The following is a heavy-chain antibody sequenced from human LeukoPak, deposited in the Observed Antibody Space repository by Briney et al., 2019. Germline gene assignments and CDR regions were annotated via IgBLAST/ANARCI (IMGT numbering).Heavy chain of an antibody. V-gene: IGHV4-59*01. D-gene: IGHD5-18*01. CDR1: GGSISSYY. CDR3: ARDAGLYSYALDY. J-gene: IGHJ4*02. Sequence: SETLSLTCTVSGGSISSYYWSWIRQPPGKGLEWIGYAYYSGSTNYNPSLKSRVTISVDTSKNQFSLKLSSVTAADTAVYYCARDAGLYSYALDYWGQGTLVTVSS. CDR2: AYYSGST.